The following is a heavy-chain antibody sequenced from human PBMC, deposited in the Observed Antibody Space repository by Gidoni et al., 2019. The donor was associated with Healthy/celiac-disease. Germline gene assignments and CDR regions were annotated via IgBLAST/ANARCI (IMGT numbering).Heavy chain of an antibody. J-gene: IGHJ4*02. D-gene: IGHD4-17*01. CDR2: ISWNSGSI. Sequence: EVQLVESGGGLVQPGRSLRLSCAASGFTFDDYAMHWVRQAPGKGLEWVSGISWNSGSIGYADSVKGRFTISRDNAKNSLYLQMNSLRAEDTALYYCAKDGGYWGTTVTTFDYWGQGTLVTVSS. V-gene: IGHV3-9*01. CDR3: AKDGGYWGTTVTTFDY. CDR1: GFTFDDYA.